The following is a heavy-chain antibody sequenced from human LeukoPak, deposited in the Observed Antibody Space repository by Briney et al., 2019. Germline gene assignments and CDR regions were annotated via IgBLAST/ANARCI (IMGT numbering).Heavy chain of an antibody. D-gene: IGHD1-26*01. V-gene: IGHV3-21*01. Sequence: PGGSLRLSCAASGFTFSSYSMNWVRQAPGKGLEWVSSISSSSSYIYYADSVKGRFTISRDSAKNSLYLQMNSLRAEDTAVYYCARDRSGSYPEGWFDPWGQGTLVTVSS. CDR1: GFTFSSYS. CDR2: ISSSSSYI. J-gene: IGHJ5*02. CDR3: ARDRSGSYPEGWFDP.